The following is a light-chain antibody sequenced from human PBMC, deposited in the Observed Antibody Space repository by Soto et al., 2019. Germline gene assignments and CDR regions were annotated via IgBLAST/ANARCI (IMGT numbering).Light chain of an antibody. CDR3: QQRSNWPSLT. J-gene: IGKJ5*01. CDR2: DAS. V-gene: IGKV3-11*01. Sequence: TQSPSSLSASVGDRATLSCRASQSVGSYLAWYQHKPGQAPRLLISDASNRATGIPARFSGSGSETDFTLTISSLEPEDSAVYYCQQRSNWPSLTFGGGTRLEIK. CDR1: QSVGSY.